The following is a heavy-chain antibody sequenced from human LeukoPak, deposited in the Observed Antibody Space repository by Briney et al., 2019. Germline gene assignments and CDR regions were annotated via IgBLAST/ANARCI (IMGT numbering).Heavy chain of an antibody. CDR3: ARNFSNYFDY. CDR1: GFTFSSYE. Sequence: GGSLRLSCAASGFTFSSYEMNWVRQAPGKGLEWVSYISSSGSTIYYADSVKGRFTISRDNAKNSLYLQMNSLRAEDTAVYYCARNFSNYFDYWGQGTLVTVSS. CDR2: ISSSGSTI. V-gene: IGHV3-48*03. J-gene: IGHJ4*02. D-gene: IGHD3-3*02.